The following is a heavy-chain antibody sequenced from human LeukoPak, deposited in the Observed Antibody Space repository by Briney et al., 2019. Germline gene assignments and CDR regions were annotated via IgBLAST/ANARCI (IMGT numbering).Heavy chain of an antibody. Sequence: ASVKVSCKASGYTFTSYTIHWVRQAPGQRLEWMGWINADNGNTKYSQKFQGRVTMTRDTSTSTVYMELSSLRSEDTAVYYCAGTTVRFLDAFDIWGQGTMVTVSS. J-gene: IGHJ3*02. D-gene: IGHD4-17*01. CDR2: INADNGNT. CDR1: GYTFTSYT. CDR3: AGTTVRFLDAFDI. V-gene: IGHV1-3*01.